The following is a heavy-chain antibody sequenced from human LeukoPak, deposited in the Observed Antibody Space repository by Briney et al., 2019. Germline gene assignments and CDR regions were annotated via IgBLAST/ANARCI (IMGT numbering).Heavy chain of an antibody. CDR3: AKQRRDGYNYFDY. V-gene: IGHV4-39*01. CDR1: GGSISSSRYY. D-gene: IGHD5-24*01. Sequence: PWETLSLTCTVSGGSISSSRYYWGWIRHPPGKGLEWIGNIYYSESTYYNPSLKSRVTISVDTSKNQFSLKLSSVTAADTAVYYCAKQRRDGYNYFDYWGQGTLVTVSS. CDR2: IYYSEST. J-gene: IGHJ4*02.